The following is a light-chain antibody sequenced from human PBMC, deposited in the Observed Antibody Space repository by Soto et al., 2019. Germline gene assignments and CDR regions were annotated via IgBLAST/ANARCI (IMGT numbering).Light chain of an antibody. CDR1: QSISSY. Sequence: DIQMTQSPSSLSSSLGERATITCRPSQSISSYLNWYQQKPGKAPKLLIYAASSLQSGVPSRFSGSGSGTDFTLTISSLQPEDFATYYCQQSYSTPITFGQGTRLEIK. CDR3: QQSYSTPIT. J-gene: IGKJ5*01. V-gene: IGKV1-39*01. CDR2: AAS.